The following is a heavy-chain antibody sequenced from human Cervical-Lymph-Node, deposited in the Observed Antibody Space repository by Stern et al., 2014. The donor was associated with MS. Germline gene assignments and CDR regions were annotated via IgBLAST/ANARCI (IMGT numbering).Heavy chain of an antibody. J-gene: IGHJ5*02. V-gene: IGHV4-59*01. Sequence: QVQLVQSGPGLVKPSETLSLTCTVSGGSISSYYWSWIRQPPGKGLEWIGYIYYSGSTNYNPSLKSRVTISVDTSKNQFSLKLSSVTAADTAVYYCARIVANWFDPWGQGTLVTVSS. CDR2: IYYSGST. CDR1: GGSISSYY. CDR3: ARIVANWFDP. D-gene: IGHD3-22*01.